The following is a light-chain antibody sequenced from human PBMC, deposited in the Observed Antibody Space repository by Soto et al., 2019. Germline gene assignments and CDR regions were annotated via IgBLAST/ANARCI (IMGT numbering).Light chain of an antibody. J-gene: IGLJ7*01. CDR1: SSNIGSNY. Sequence: QSVLTQPPSAYGTPGQRVTISCSGSSSNIGSNYVSWYQHLPGTAPKLLIYRNNQRPSGVPDRFSGSKSGTSASLAISGLRSEDEADYYCAAWDDSLSGPVFGGGTQLTVL. V-gene: IGLV1-47*01. CDR2: RNN. CDR3: AAWDDSLSGPV.